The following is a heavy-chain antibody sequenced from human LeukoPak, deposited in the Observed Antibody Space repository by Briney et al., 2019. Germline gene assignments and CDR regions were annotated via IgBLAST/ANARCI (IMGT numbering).Heavy chain of an antibody. J-gene: IGHJ4*02. V-gene: IGHV1-69*13. CDR1: GGTFSIYA. CDR3: ARAGTYCGGDCYRLDY. CDR2: IIPICGTT. Sequence: SVTVSFKASGGTFSIYAISWVRQAPGQGLEWMGGIIPICGTTNYAQKFQGRVTITADESTSTAYMELSSLRSEDTAVYYCARAGTYCGGDCYRLDYWGQGTLVTVSS. D-gene: IGHD2-21*01.